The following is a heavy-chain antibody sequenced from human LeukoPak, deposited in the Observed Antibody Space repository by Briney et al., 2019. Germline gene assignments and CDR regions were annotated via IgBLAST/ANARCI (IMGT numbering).Heavy chain of an antibody. CDR1: GGSISSRNYY. Sequence: SETLSLTCTVSGGSISSRNYYWGWIRQPPGKGLEWIGSIYYTGSTNYNPSLKSRVTISVDTSKNQFSLKLSSVTAADTAVYYCARGQPYCSGGSCYSYWGQGTLVTVSS. D-gene: IGHD2-15*01. V-gene: IGHV4-39*07. CDR2: IYYTGST. CDR3: ARGQPYCSGGSCYSY. J-gene: IGHJ4*02.